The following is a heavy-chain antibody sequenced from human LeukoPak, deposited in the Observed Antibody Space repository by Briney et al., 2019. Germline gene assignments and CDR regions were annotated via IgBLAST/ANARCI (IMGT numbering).Heavy chain of an antibody. CDR1: GYTFTSYG. D-gene: IGHD2-21*02. CDR2: ISAYNGNT. Sequence: ASVKVSCKASGYTFTSYGISWVRQAPGQGLEWMGWISAYNGNTNYAQKLQGRVTMTTDTSTSTAYMELRSLRSDDTAVYYCARGRSLAYCGGDCYSSFDPWGRGTLVTVSS. CDR3: ARGRSLAYCGGDCYSSFDP. J-gene: IGHJ5*02. V-gene: IGHV1-18*01.